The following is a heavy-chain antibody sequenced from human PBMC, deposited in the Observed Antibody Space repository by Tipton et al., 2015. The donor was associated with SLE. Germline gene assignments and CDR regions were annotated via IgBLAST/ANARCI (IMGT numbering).Heavy chain of an antibody. V-gene: IGHV4-59*08. Sequence: TLSLTCTVSGGSISSYYWSWIRQPPGKGLEWIGHIYYSGNTNYNPSLKSRVTISVDTSKNQFSLRLSSVTAADTAVYYCARVLLSALGAFDIWGQGTRVAVSS. D-gene: IGHD2-15*01. CDR2: IYYSGNT. CDR3: ARVLLSALGAFDI. CDR1: GGSISSYY. J-gene: IGHJ3*02.